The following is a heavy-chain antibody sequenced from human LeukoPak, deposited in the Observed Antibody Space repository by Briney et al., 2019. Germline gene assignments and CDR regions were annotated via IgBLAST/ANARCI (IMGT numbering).Heavy chain of an antibody. CDR3: ARDYYYYGMDV. J-gene: IGHJ6*02. Sequence: GSVKVSCKASAYTFTSYGISWVPQAPGQGLEWMGWISAHNGNTNYAQMLQGRVTMTTDTSTSTAYMELRSLRSDDTAVYYCARDYYYYGMDVWGQGTTVTVSS. V-gene: IGHV1-18*01. CDR2: ISAHNGNT. CDR1: AYTFTSYG.